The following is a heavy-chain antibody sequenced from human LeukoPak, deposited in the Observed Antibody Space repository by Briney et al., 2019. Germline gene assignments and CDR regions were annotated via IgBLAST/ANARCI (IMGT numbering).Heavy chain of an antibody. Sequence: SGPALVKPTQTLTLTCTFSGFSLSTSGMCVSWIRQPPGKALEWLALIDWGDDKYYSTSLTTRLTISKDTSKNQVVHTMTNMDPVDTATYYCARLSYSSSWYGRNSNPRGFDYWGQGTLVTVSS. CDR3: ARLSYSSSWYGRNSNPRGFDY. CDR2: IDWGDDK. J-gene: IGHJ4*02. D-gene: IGHD6-13*01. CDR1: GFSLSTSGMC. V-gene: IGHV2-70*01.